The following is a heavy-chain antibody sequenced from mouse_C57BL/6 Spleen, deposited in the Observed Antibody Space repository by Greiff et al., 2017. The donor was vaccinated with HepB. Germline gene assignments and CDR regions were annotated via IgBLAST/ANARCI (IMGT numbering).Heavy chain of an antibody. J-gene: IGHJ2*01. CDR1: GYTFTSYW. CDR2: IDPSDSET. D-gene: IGHD1-1*01. Sequence: QVQLQQSGAELVRPGSSVKLSCKASGYTFTSYWMHWVKQRPIQGLEWIGNIDPSDSETHYNQKFKDKATLTVDKSSSTAYMQLSSLTSEDSAVYYCARLEYYGSSFYYFDYWGQGTTLTVSS. CDR3: ARLEYYGSSFYYFDY. V-gene: IGHV1-52*01.